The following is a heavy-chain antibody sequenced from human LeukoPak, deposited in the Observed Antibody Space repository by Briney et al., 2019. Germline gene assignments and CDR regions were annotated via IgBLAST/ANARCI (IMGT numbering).Heavy chain of an antibody. CDR3: ARDMIAARPNWFDP. J-gene: IGHJ5*02. D-gene: IGHD6-6*01. CDR1: GYSFTTYG. V-gene: IGHV1-18*01. Sequence: ASVTVSCKASGYSFTTYGISWVRQAPGQGLELMGWISVYNGNTNYAQKLQGRVTMTTDTSTSTAYMELRSLRYDDTAVYYCARDMIAARPNWFDPWGQGTLVTVSS. CDR2: ISVYNGNT.